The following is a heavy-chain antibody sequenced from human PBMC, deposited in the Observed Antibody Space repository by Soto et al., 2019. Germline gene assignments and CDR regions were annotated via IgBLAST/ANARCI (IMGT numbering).Heavy chain of an antibody. CDR2: IKSKTDGGTT. V-gene: IGHV3-15*01. CDR3: TTVEYYYGSGSYYPPSDY. CDR1: GFTFSNAW. Sequence: EVQLVESGGGLVKPGGSLRLSCAASGFTFSNAWMSWVRQAPGKGLEWVGRIKSKTDGGTTDYAAPVKGRFTISRDDSKNTLYLQMNSLKTEDTDVYYCTTVEYYYGSGSYYPPSDYWGQGTLVTVSS. D-gene: IGHD3-10*01. J-gene: IGHJ4*02.